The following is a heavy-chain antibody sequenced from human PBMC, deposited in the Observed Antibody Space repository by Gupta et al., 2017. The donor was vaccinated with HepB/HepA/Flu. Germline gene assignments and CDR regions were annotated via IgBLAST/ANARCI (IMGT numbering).Heavy chain of an antibody. J-gene: IGHJ4*02. D-gene: IGHD3-10*01. CDR3: ARHRGVTMVRGVIRPSYFDY. CDR2: IYYSGST. Sequence: QLQLQESGPGLVKPSETLSLTCTVSGGSISSSSYYWGWLRQPPGKGLEWIGSIYYSGSTYYNPSLKSRVTISVDTSKNQFSLKLSSVTAADTAVYYCARHRGVTMVRGVIRPSYFDYWGQGTLVTVSS. CDR1: GGSISSSSYY. V-gene: IGHV4-39*01.